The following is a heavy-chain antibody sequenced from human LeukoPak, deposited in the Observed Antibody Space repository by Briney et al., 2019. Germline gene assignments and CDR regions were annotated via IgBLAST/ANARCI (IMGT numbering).Heavy chain of an antibody. V-gene: IGHV3-7*01. CDR1: GFIFSSHW. D-gene: IGHD6-19*01. CDR2: INKDGSEK. CDR3: ARGRSGWSEGDY. Sequence: PGGSLRLSCAASGFIFSSHWMSWVRQAPGKGLEWVANINKDGSEKYYVDSVKGRLTISRDNAKNSLYLQMNSLRAEDTAVYYCARGRSGWSEGDYWGQGTLVTVSS. J-gene: IGHJ4*02.